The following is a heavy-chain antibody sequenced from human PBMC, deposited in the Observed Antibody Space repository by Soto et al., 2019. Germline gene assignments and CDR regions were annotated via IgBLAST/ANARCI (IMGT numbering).Heavy chain of an antibody. CDR2: INPNSGGA. D-gene: IGHD4-17*01. Sequence: ASVKVSCKASGYTFTGYYMHWVRQAPGQGLEWMGWINPNSGGANYAQKFQGWVTMTRDTSISTAYMELSRLRSDDTAVYYCARGRNGDSARDYYYMDVWGKGTTVTVSS. J-gene: IGHJ6*03. CDR1: GYTFTGYY. CDR3: ARGRNGDSARDYYYMDV. V-gene: IGHV1-2*04.